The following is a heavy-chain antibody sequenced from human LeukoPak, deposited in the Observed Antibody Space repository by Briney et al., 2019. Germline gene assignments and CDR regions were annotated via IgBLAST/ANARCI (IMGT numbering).Heavy chain of an antibody. D-gene: IGHD2-21*02. Sequence: LGESLKISCKGSGYSFTSYWIGWVRQMPGKGLEWMGIIYPGDSDTRYSPSFQGQVTISADKSISTAYLQWSSLKASDTAMYYCARQDIVVVTATPAEYFQHWGQGTLATVSS. CDR2: IYPGDSDT. CDR3: ARQDIVVVTATPAEYFQH. CDR1: GYSFTSYW. J-gene: IGHJ1*01. V-gene: IGHV5-51*01.